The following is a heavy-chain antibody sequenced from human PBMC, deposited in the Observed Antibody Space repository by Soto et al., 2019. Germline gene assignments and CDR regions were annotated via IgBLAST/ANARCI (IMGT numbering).Heavy chain of an antibody. V-gene: IGHV3-30*18. CDR2: ISFDGSYK. D-gene: IGHD6-13*01. J-gene: IGHJ4*02. Sequence: GGSLRHSCAASGLTFSIYAMHWVRLAPGKGVEWVAVISFDGSYKSYADSVKGRFPSSRDNSKNTQCLQMNSLRAEDTAVYYCAKDRGDRNWYHDYWGQGTLVTVSS. CDR1: GLTFSIYA. CDR3: AKDRGDRNWYHDY.